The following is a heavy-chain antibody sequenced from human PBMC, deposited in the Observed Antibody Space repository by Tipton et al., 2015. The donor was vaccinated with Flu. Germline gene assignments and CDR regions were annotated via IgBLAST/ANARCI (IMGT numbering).Heavy chain of an antibody. D-gene: IGHD3-3*01. CDR2: IYPGDSDT. J-gene: IGHJ4*02. V-gene: IGHV5-51*01. CDR1: GYSFTSYW. Sequence: QLVQSGAEVKKPGESLKISCKGSGYSFTSYWIGWVRQMPGKGLGWMGIIYPGDSDTRYSPSFQGQVTISADKSISTAYLQWSSLKASDTAMYYCATTPSYDFWSGYQLDYWGQGTLVTVSS. CDR3: ATTPSYDFWSGYQLDY.